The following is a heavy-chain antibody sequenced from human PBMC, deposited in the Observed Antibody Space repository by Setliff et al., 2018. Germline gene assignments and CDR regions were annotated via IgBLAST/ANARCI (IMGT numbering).Heavy chain of an antibody. V-gene: IGHV3-23*01. CDR2: LNDVGHNT. J-gene: IGHJ3*01. CDR3: AKHVLSSGWPNDAFDF. CDR1: GFTFSSYA. Sequence: PGGSLRLSCAASGFTFSSYAMSWVRQAPGKGLEWVSGLNDVGHNTYYADSVKGRFTISRDNSKNTLYLQMNSLRAEDAAVYYCAKHVLSSGWPNDAFDFWGQGTTVTVSS. D-gene: IGHD6-25*01.